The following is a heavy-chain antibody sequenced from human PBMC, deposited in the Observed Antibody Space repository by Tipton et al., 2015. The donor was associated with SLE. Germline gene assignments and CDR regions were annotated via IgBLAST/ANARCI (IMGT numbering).Heavy chain of an antibody. CDR1: GGLTRDYF. J-gene: IGHJ4*02. V-gene: IGHV4-59*01. D-gene: IGHD5-18*01. Sequence: TLSLTCTVSGGLTRDYFWTWIRQPPGRGLEYIGYVHDSVMVNYNPSLKSRVTISVDTLKNHFSLKLNSVTAADTALYYYARGRGGYGYNIMTSWGRGTLSTVSS. CDR3: ARGRGGYGYNIMTS. CDR2: VHDSVMV.